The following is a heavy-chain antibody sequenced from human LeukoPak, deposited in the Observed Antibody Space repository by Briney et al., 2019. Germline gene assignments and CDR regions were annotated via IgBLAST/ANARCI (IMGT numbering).Heavy chain of an antibody. J-gene: IGHJ4*02. V-gene: IGHV4-59*08. CDR1: GFTFSSYA. Sequence: PGGSLRLSCAASGFTFSSYAMHWVRQPPGKGLEWIGYIYYSGSTNYNPSLKSRVTISVDTSKNQFSLKLSSVTAADTAVYYCARHENYDILTGYYNGGFDYWGQGTLVTVSS. D-gene: IGHD3-9*01. CDR3: ARHENYDILTGYYNGGFDY. CDR2: IYYSGST.